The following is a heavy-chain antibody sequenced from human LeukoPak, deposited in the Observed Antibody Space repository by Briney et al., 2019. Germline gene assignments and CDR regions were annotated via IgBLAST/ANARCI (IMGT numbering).Heavy chain of an antibody. Sequence: GGSLRLSCAASGFTFSSYGMHWVRQAPGKGLEWVSYISSSSSTIYYADSVKGRFTISRDNAKNSLYLQMNSLRAEDTAVYYCARDDRAYDFWSGYDYWGQGTLVTVSS. CDR2: ISSSSSTI. CDR1: GFTFSSYG. D-gene: IGHD3-3*01. V-gene: IGHV3-48*01. J-gene: IGHJ4*02. CDR3: ARDDRAYDFWSGYDY.